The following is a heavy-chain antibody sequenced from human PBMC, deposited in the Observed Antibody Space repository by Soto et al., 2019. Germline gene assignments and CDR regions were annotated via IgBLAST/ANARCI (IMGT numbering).Heavy chain of an antibody. V-gene: IGHV4-59*01. D-gene: IGHD6-13*01. J-gene: IGHJ6*02. CDR1: VGSISSYY. CDR2: IYYSGST. Sequence: PSETLSLTCTVSVGSISSYYWSWIRQPPGKGLEWIGYIYYSGSTNYNPSLKSRVTISVDTSKNQFSLKLSSVTAADTAVYYCARDRGTESSSWAAYYYYYGMDVWGQGTTVTVSS. CDR3: ARDRGTESSSWAAYYYYYGMDV.